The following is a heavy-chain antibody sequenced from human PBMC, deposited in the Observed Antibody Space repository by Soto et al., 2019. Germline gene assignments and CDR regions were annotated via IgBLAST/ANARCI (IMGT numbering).Heavy chain of an antibody. CDR3: ARLTSRISAASHGRINWLDP. CDR2: VYYSGST. J-gene: IGHJ5*02. Sequence: QLQLQESGPGLVKPSETLSLTCTLSGDSITWTSCYWGWIRQPPGKWLESVGNVYYSGSTYSNPSLKGRLTMSIGTSTGQFALKMSSVTAAYTGVYYCARLTSRISAASHGRINWLDPWGPGILVTVSS. D-gene: IGHD2-15*01. CDR1: GDSITWTSCY. V-gene: IGHV4-39*01.